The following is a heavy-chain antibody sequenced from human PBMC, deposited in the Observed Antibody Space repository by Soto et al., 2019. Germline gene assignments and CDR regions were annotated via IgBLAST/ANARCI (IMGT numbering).Heavy chain of an antibody. V-gene: IGHV3-21*01. CDR2: ISSSSSYI. CDR1: GFTFSSYS. D-gene: IGHD3-3*01. CDR3: ARGGGGYYDSPFGYYFDY. J-gene: IGHJ4*02. Sequence: EVQLVESGGGLVKPGGSLRLSCAASGFTFSSYSMNWVRQAPGKGLEWVSSISSSSSYIYYADSVKGRFTISRDNAKNSLYLQMNSLRAGDTAVYYCARGGGGYYDSPFGYYFDYWGQGTLVTVSS.